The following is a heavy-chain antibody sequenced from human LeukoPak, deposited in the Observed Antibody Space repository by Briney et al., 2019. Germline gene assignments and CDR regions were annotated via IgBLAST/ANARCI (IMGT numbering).Heavy chain of an antibody. CDR3: VRAGASGTYGQFDA. V-gene: IGHV3-74*01. CDR1: GFTFTTYW. CDR2: INIDGTTT. J-gene: IGHJ5*02. D-gene: IGHD3-10*01. Sequence: GGSLRLTCAASGFTFTTYWMHWVRQAPGKGLVWVTRINIDGTTTYYADYVKGRFTISRDNAKSTVSLEMSSLRDDDTAVYHCVRAGASGTYGQFDAWGQGALVTVSS.